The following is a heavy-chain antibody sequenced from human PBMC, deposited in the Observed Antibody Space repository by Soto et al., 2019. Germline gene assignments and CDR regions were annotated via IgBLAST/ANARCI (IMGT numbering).Heavy chain of an antibody. D-gene: IGHD3-10*01. Sequence: EVQLVESGGGLVQPGGSLRLSCAASGFTFSSYEMNWVRQAPGKGLEWVSYISSSGSTIYYADSVKGRFTISRDNAKNSLYLQMNSLRAEDTVVYYCAGDSRGYYYYGMDVWGQGTTVTVSS. CDR3: AGDSRGYYYYGMDV. CDR2: ISSSGSTI. V-gene: IGHV3-48*03. J-gene: IGHJ6*02. CDR1: GFTFSSYE.